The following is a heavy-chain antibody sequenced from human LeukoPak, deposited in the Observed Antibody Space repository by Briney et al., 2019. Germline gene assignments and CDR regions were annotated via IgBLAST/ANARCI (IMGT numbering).Heavy chain of an antibody. J-gene: IGHJ3*02. CDR2: ISSSSSST. CDR3: ARVPGKYAFDI. CDR1: GFTFSDYY. V-gene: IGHV3-11*05. D-gene: IGHD3-10*01. Sequence: GGSLRLSCAASGFTFSDYYMGWIRQAPGKGLEWVAYISSSSSSTNYADSVKGRFTISRDNAKNSLYLQMNSLRAEDTAVYYCARVPGKYAFDIWGQGTMVTVSA.